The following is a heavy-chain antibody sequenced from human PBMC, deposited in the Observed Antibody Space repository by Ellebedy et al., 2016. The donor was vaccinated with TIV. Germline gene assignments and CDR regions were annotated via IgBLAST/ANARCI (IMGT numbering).Heavy chain of an antibody. Sequence: GESLKISCAASGFTFSTYGMHWVRQAPGKGLEWVAIISYDGSNIFYADSVKGRFTVSRDNSMTTVSLEMNSRRAEDTDLYYCARDLDKSSGWYGGAAYWGQGTQVTVSS. CDR3: ARDLDKSSGWYGGAAY. J-gene: IGHJ4*02. V-gene: IGHV3-30*03. CDR2: ISYDGSNI. CDR1: GFTFSTYG. D-gene: IGHD6-19*01.